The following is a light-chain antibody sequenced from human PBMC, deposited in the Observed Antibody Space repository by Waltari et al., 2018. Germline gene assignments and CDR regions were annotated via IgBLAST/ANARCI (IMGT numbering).Light chain of an antibody. V-gene: IGLV1-40*01. CDR3: QSYDRSLSGVT. CDR1: SSNIGAGSD. CDR2: SNS. J-gene: IGLJ2*01. Sequence: QSVLTQPPSVSGAPGQRVTISCTGSSSNIGAGSDVHWYQHLPNTAPKRLIYSNSNRPSGVPDRFSASKSGTSASLAITGLQAEDEADYYCQSYDRSLSGVTFGGGTKLTVL.